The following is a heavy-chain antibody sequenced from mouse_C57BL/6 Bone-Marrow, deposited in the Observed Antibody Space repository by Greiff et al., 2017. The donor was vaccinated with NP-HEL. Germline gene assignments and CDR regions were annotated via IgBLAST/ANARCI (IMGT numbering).Heavy chain of an antibody. CDR3: ASPYDYDVAWFAY. CDR1: GFTFSSYG. CDR2: ISSGGSYT. Sequence: EVQRVESGGDLVKPGGSLKLSCAASGFTFSSYGMSWVRQTPDKRLEWVATISSGGSYTYYPDSVKGRFTISRDNAKNTLYLQMSSLKSEDTAMYYCASPYDYDVAWFAYGGQGTLVTVSA. J-gene: IGHJ3*01. D-gene: IGHD2-4*01. V-gene: IGHV5-6*01.